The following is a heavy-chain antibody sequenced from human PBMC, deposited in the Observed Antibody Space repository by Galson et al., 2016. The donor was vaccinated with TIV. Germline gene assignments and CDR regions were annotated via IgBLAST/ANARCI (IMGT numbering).Heavy chain of an antibody. Sequence: SVKVSCKASRDTFTGYYVHWVRQAPGQGLEWMGWIDPRSVATNYAQKFQGRVTMTRDTSISTAHMELTRLTPDDTAVYYCARARYGDYFDYWGRGTPVTVSS. D-gene: IGHD4-17*01. CDR1: RDTFTGYY. CDR3: ARARYGDYFDY. V-gene: IGHV1-2*02. CDR2: IDPRSVAT. J-gene: IGHJ4*02.